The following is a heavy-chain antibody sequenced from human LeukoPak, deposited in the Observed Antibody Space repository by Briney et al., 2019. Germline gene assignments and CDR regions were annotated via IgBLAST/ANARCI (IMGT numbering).Heavy chain of an antibody. J-gene: IGHJ4*02. Sequence: SETLSLTCTVSGGSISSYYWSWIQQPPGKGLEWIGYIYYSGSTNYNPSLKSRVTISVDTSKNQFSLKLSSVTAADTAVYYCARTQLWLNYFDYWGQGTLVTVSS. CDR2: IYYSGST. V-gene: IGHV4-59*08. CDR3: ARTQLWLNYFDY. D-gene: IGHD5-18*01. CDR1: GGSISSYY.